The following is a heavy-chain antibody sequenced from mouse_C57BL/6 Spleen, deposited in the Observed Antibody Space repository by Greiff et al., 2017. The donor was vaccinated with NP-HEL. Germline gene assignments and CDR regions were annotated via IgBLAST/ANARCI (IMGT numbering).Heavy chain of an antibody. D-gene: IGHD2-5*01. CDR3: TRDRSNYPYYYAMDY. J-gene: IGHJ4*01. Sequence: QVHVQQSGAELVRPGASVTLSCKASGYTFTDYEMHWVKQTPVHGLEWIGAIDPETGGTAYNQKFKGKAILTADKSSSTAYMELRSLTSEDSAVYYCTRDRSNYPYYYAMDYWGQGTSVTVSS. CDR2: IDPETGGT. V-gene: IGHV1-15*01. CDR1: GYTFTDYE.